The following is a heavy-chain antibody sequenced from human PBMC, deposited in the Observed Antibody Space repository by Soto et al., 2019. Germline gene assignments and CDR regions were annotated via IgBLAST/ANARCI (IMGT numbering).Heavy chain of an antibody. CDR2: ISGSGDST. CDR3: AKTLYYYGSGSYYFDY. CDR1: GFTFSSYA. Sequence: GGSLRLSCAASGFTFSSYAMSWVRQAPGKGLEWVSAISGSGDSTYYADSVKGRFTISRDNSKNTLYLQMNSLRAEDTAVYYCAKTLYYYGSGSYYFDYWGQGTLVTVSS. V-gene: IGHV3-23*01. D-gene: IGHD3-10*01. J-gene: IGHJ4*02.